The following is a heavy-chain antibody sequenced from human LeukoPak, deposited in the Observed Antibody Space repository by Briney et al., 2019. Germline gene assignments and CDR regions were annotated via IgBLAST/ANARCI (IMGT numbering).Heavy chain of an antibody. CDR3: AVWYDFDAFDI. V-gene: IGHV1-8*03. J-gene: IGHJ3*02. CDR2: MNPNSGNT. CDR1: GYTFTSYD. Sequence: ASVKVSCKASGYTFTSYDINWVRQATGQGLEWMGWMNPNSGNTGYAQKFQGGVTITRNTSISTAYMELSSLRSEDTAVYYCAVWYDFDAFDIWGQGTMVTVSS. D-gene: IGHD3-3*01.